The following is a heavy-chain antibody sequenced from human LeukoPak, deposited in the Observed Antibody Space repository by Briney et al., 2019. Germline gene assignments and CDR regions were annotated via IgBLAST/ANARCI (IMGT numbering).Heavy chain of an antibody. CDR1: GFTFSSYN. D-gene: IGHD3-22*01. CDR2: ISSSSPYI. J-gene: IGHJ4*02. CDR3: ARSDYYDSSGYYGNFDY. Sequence: GGSLRLSCAASGFTFSSYNMNWVRQAPGKGLEWVSSISSSSPYIHYADSVKGRFTISRDNAKNSLYLQTNSLRAEDTAVYYCARSDYYDSSGYYGNFDYWGQGTLVTVTS. V-gene: IGHV3-21*01.